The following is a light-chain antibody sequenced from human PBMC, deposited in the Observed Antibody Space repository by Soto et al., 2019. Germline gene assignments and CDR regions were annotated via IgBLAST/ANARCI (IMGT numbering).Light chain of an antibody. CDR1: QSVRSY. Sequence: EIVLTQSPGTLSLSVGERVTLSCRASQSVRSYLAWYQQTPDQAPRLLIYDTSNRATGPPDRFSGSGSGTDYTLTISRLEPEDFTVYYCEQYGSFPLTFGGATTVEIK. V-gene: IGKV3-20*01. CDR3: EQYGSFPLT. J-gene: IGKJ4*02. CDR2: DTS.